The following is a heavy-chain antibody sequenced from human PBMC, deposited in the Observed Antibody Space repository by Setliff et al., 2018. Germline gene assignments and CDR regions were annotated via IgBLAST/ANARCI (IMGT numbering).Heavy chain of an antibody. CDR1: GFTFSSYA. CDR3: ANYRWGGGGDY. CDR2: ISGSAQTT. J-gene: IGHJ4*02. Sequence: GGSLRLSCAASGFTFSSYAITWVRQAPGKGLEWVSMISGSAQTTYNADSVKGRFTISRDKSKNTLYLQMNSLRAEDTAVYYCANYRWGGGGDYWGQGTLVTVSS. V-gene: IGHV3-23*01. D-gene: IGHD3-16*01.